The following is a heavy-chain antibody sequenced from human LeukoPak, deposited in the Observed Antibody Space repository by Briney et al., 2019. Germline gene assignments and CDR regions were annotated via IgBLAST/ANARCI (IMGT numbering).Heavy chain of an antibody. V-gene: IGHV3-23*01. CDR3: ARGREDYFDY. J-gene: IGHJ4*02. Sequence: GGSLRLSCAASGFTFSDYYMSWVRQAPGKGLEWVSAISGSGGSTYYADSVKGRFTISRDNSKNTLYLQMNSLRAEDTAVYYCARGREDYFDYWGQGTLVTVSS. CDR1: GFTFSDYY. CDR2: ISGSGGST. D-gene: IGHD1-26*01.